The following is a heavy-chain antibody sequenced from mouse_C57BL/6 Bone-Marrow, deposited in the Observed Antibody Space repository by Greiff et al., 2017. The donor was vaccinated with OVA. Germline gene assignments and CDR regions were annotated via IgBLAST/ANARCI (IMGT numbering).Heavy chain of an antibody. Sequence: QVQLQQPGAELVKPGASVKMSCKASGYTFTSYWITWVKQRPGQGLEWIGDIYPGSGSTNYNEKFKSKATLTVDTSSSTAYMQLSSLTSEDSAVYYCARFYEYDWYFDVWGTGTTVTVSS. CDR3: ARFYEYDWYFDV. V-gene: IGHV1-55*01. CDR2: IYPGSGST. CDR1: GYTFTSYW. J-gene: IGHJ1*03. D-gene: IGHD2-4*01.